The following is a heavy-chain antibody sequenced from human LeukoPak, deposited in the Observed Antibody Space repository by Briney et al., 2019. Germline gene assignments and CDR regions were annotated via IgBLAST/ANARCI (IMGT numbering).Heavy chain of an antibody. D-gene: IGHD3-22*01. V-gene: IGHV1-2*02. J-gene: IGHJ4*02. CDR2: INPNSGGT. Sequence: ASVKVSCKTSGYAFTGYYMHWVRQAPGQGLEWMGWINPNSGGTNYAQKFQGRVTMTSDTSISTAYMELSSLRSDDTAMYYCARAPMIVVVFPPRLDFWGQGTLVTVSS. CDR3: ARAPMIVVVFPPRLDF. CDR1: GYAFTGYY.